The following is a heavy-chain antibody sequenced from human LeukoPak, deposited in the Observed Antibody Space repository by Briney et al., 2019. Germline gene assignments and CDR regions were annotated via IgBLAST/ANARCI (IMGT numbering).Heavy chain of an antibody. CDR1: GGSISSSSYY. CDR3: ASPYGSGSYLGY. CDR2: IYYSGST. V-gene: IGHV4-39*01. J-gene: IGHJ4*02. D-gene: IGHD3-10*01. Sequence: SETLSLTCTISGGSISSSSYYWGWIRQPPGKGLEWTGSIYYSGSTYYNPSLKSRVTISVDTSKNQFSLKLSSVTAADTAVYYCASPYGSGSYLGYWGQGTLVTVSS.